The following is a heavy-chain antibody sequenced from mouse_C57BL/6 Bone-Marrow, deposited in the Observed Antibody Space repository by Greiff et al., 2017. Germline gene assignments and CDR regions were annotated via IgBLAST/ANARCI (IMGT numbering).Heavy chain of an antibody. D-gene: IGHD2-5*01. Sequence: VQLQQPGAELVMPGASVKLSCKASGYTFTSYWMHWVKQRPGQGLEWIGEIDPSDSYTNYNQKFKGKSTLTVDKSSSTAYMQLSSLTSEDSAVYYCARGHYSNYEAMDYWGQGTSVTVSS. CDR1: GYTFTSYW. V-gene: IGHV1-69*01. J-gene: IGHJ4*01. CDR2: IDPSDSYT. CDR3: ARGHYSNYEAMDY.